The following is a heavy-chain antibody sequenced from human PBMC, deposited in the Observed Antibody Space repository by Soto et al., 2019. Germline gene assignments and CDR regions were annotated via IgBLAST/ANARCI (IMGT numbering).Heavy chain of an antibody. CDR1: GYTFTSYA. Sequence: ASVKVSCKASGYTFTSYAMHWVRQAPGQRLEWMGWINAGNGNTKYSQKFQGRVTITRDTSASTAYMELSSLRSEDTAVYYCARDMYYDFWSGSYGMDVRGQGTTVTVSS. J-gene: IGHJ6*02. CDR2: INAGNGNT. CDR3: ARDMYYDFWSGSYGMDV. D-gene: IGHD3-3*01. V-gene: IGHV1-3*01.